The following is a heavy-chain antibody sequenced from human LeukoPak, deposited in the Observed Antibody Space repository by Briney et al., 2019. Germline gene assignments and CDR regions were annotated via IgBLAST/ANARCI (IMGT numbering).Heavy chain of an antibody. Sequence: PSETLSLTCTVSGDSISSSSFFWGWIRQPPGKGLEWIGAVYSENTYYNPSLKSRVSISVDTSKNQFSLTMSSVTAADTAVYFCARGPEVRARVGYHYYMDVWGKGTTVTVSS. CDR3: ARGPEVRARVGYHYYMDV. CDR1: GDSISSSSFF. D-gene: IGHD1-26*01. V-gene: IGHV4-39*07. CDR2: VYSENT. J-gene: IGHJ6*03.